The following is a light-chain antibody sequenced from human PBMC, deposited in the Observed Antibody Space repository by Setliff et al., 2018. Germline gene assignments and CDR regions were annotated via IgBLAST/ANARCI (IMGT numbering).Light chain of an antibody. Sequence: QSVLTQPASVSGSPGQSITISCTGTSSDVGAYNYVSWYQQHTGKAPKLIIYDVSKRPSGVSNRFSGSKSGNTASLTISGLQAEDEADYYCCSYAGSSTFGPYVFGTGTKVTVL. CDR2: DVS. J-gene: IGLJ1*01. CDR3: CSYAGSSTFGPYV. CDR1: SSDVGAYNY. V-gene: IGLV2-23*02.